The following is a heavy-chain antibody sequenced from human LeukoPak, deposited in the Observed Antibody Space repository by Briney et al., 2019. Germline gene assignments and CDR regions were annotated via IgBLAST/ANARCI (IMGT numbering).Heavy chain of an antibody. J-gene: IGHJ4*02. V-gene: IGHV3-23*01. CDR1: GFTFSNSI. Sequence: GGSLRLSCAGSGFTFSNSILSWVRQAPGKGLEWLSTFSGNDGYTYYADSVKGRFTISRDNSKNTVYLQMNSLRAEDTANYYCAKRSTGYYFDSWGQGTLVTVSS. CDR3: AKRSTGYYFDS. D-gene: IGHD2-2*01. CDR2: FSGNDGYT.